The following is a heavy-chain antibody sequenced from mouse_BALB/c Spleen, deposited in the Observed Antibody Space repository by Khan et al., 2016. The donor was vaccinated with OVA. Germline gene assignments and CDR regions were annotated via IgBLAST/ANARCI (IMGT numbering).Heavy chain of an antibody. Sequence: QLQQSGPELMKPGASVKISCKASGYSFTNYYIHWVKQSHGQSLEWLGYIDPFNGGTTYNQKFKGTATLNVDKSSSTAYMHLNNLTSEDSAVYYCTRLGTTGWFTYWGQGTLVTVSA. D-gene: IGHD2-13*01. V-gene: IGHV1S135*01. J-gene: IGHJ3*01. CDR2: IDPFNGGT. CDR1: GYSFTNYY. CDR3: TRLGTTGWFTY.